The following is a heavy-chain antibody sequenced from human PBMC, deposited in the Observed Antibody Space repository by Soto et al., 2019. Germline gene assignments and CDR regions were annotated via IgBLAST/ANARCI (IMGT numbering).Heavy chain of an antibody. CDR3: ARDQKYVWGSYRYSVGAFDI. Sequence: PSETLSLTCTVSGGSISSYYWSWIRQPPGKGLEWIGYIYYSGSTYYNPSLKSRVTISVDTSKNQFSLKLSSVTAADTAVYYCARDQKYVWGSYRYSVGAFDIWGQGTMVTVSS. CDR1: GGSISSYY. D-gene: IGHD3-16*02. CDR2: IYYSGST. J-gene: IGHJ3*02. V-gene: IGHV4-59*01.